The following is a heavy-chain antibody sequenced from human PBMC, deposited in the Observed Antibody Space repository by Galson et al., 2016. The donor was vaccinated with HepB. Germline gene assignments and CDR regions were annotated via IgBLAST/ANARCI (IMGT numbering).Heavy chain of an antibody. CDR2: IKEDGSDK. J-gene: IGHJ4*02. D-gene: IGHD1-26*01. Sequence: SLRLSCAASGFIFSNYWMTWVRQAPGKGLEWMANIKEDGSDKYYVDSVKGRFTISRDNAKNSLYLRMNSLRAEDTAVYYCVRFQRREPDNYWGQGTLVTVSS. V-gene: IGHV3-7*03. CDR3: VRFQRREPDNY. CDR1: GFIFSNYW.